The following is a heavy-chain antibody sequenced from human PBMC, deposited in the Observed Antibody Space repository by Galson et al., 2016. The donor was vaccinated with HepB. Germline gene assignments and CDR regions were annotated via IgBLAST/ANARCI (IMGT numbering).Heavy chain of an antibody. J-gene: IGHJ4*02. Sequence: SVKVSCKASGYTFTAFWIHWVRQAPGHGLEWMGIINPSRGSISYTEKFHGRVTMTADSSRSTVYMELSSLTYEDTAVYFCARAGSESPRQITDSWGQGTLVTVSS. D-gene: IGHD1-26*01. CDR1: GYTFTAFW. CDR2: INPSRGSI. V-gene: IGHV1-46*01. CDR3: ARAGSESPRQITDS.